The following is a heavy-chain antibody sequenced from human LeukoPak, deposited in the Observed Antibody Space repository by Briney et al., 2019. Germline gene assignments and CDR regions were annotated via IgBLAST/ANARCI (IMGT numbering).Heavy chain of an antibody. CDR2: ISSNGGST. Sequence: GGSLRLSCAASGFTFSSYAMHWVRQAPGKGLEYVSAISSNGGSTYYANSVKGRFTISRDNSKNTLYLQMGSLRAEDMAVYYCARASGSSGWSPDYYFDYWGQGTLVTVSS. D-gene: IGHD6-19*01. J-gene: IGHJ4*02. CDR1: GFTFSSYA. V-gene: IGHV3-64*01. CDR3: ARASGSSGWSPDYYFDY.